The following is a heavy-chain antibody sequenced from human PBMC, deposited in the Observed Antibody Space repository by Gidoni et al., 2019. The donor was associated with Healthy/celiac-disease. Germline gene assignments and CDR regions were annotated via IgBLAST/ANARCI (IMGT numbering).Heavy chain of an antibody. CDR1: GYTFTSYY. Sequence: QVQLVQSGAAVKKPGASVKVSCKASGYTFTSYYMHWVRQAPGQGLEWMGIINPSGGSTSYAQKFQGRVTMTRDTSTSTVYMELSSLRSEDTAVYCCARVQQQLVPLNAFDIWGQGTMVTVSS. CDR3: ARVQQQLVPLNAFDI. V-gene: IGHV1-46*01. J-gene: IGHJ3*02. CDR2: INPSGGST. D-gene: IGHD6-13*01.